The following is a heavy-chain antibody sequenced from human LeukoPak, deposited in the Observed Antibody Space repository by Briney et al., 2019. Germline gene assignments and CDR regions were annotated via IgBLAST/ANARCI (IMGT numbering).Heavy chain of an antibody. CDR2: MNPNSGNT. CDR3: ARRVAAGGTCMGY. D-gene: IGHD6-13*01. V-gene: IGHV1-8*01. CDR1: GYSFTSYD. J-gene: IGHJ4*02. Sequence: ASVKVSCKASGYSFTSYDINWVRQATGQGLEWMGWMNPNSGNTGSAQKFQGRVTMTRNTSISTAYMELSNLRSEDTAVYYCARRVAAGGTCMGYWGQGPLVTVSS.